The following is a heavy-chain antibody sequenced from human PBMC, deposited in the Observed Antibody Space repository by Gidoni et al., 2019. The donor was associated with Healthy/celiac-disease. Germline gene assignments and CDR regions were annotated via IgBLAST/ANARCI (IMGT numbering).Heavy chain of an antibody. D-gene: IGHD3-10*01. J-gene: IGHJ5*02. CDR3: ARGRGSGSFSRGWFDP. CDR2: INHSGST. Sequence: QVQLQQWGAGLLKPSETLSLTCAVYGGSFSGYYWSWIRQPPGKGLEWIGEINHSGSTNYNPSLKSRVTISVDTSKNQFSRKLSSVTAADTAVYYCARGRGSGSFSRGWFDPWGQGTLVTVSS. V-gene: IGHV4-34*01. CDR1: GGSFSGYY.